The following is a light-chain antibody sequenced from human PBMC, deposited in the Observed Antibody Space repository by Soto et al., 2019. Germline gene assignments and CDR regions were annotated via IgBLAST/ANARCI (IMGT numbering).Light chain of an antibody. Sequence: EIVLTQSPATLSLSPGERATLSCRASQSARISLGWYQQKPGQAPRLLIYDVSTRATGVPARFSGSGSGTEFTLTISSPQSEDFAVYYCQQYNNWPPNFGQGTRLEIK. V-gene: IGKV3-15*01. J-gene: IGKJ5*01. CDR3: QQYNNWPPN. CDR1: QSARIS. CDR2: DVS.